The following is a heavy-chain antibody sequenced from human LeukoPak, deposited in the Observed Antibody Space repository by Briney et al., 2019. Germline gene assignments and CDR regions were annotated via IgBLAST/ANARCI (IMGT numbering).Heavy chain of an antibody. V-gene: IGHV1-8*01. CDR2: MNPNSGNT. D-gene: IGHD6-13*01. Sequence: ASVKVSXKASGYTFTSYDINWVRQATGQGLEWMGWMNPNSGNTGYAQKFQGRVTMTRNTSISTAYMELSSLRSEDTAVYYCARMVSAAGILTYYYMDVWGKGTTVTVSS. J-gene: IGHJ6*03. CDR1: GYTFTSYD. CDR3: ARMVSAAGILTYYYMDV.